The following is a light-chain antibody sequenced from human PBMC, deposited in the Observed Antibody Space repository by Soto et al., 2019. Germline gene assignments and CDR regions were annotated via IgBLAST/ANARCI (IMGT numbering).Light chain of an antibody. CDR1: SSNIGRNT. CDR3: AAWDDSLNGQGV. V-gene: IGLV1-44*01. CDR2: SND. J-gene: IGLJ3*02. Sequence: QSVLTQPPSASGTPGQRVSISCSGSSSNIGRNTVNWSQQLPGTAPKVLIYSNDQRPSGVPDRFSGSKSGTSASLAISGLQSEDEADYYCAAWDDSLNGQGVFGGGTKLTVL.